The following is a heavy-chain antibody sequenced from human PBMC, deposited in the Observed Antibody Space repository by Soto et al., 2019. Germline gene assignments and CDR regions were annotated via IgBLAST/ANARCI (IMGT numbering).Heavy chain of an antibody. Sequence: GASVKVSCKASGGTFSSYAISWVRQAPGQGLEWMGGIIPIFGTANYAQKFQGRVTITADESTSTAYMELSSLRSEDTAVYYCARDHPMVVVPAAGAFDIWSQGTMVTVSS. D-gene: IGHD2-2*01. CDR3: ARDHPMVVVPAAGAFDI. CDR1: GGTFSSYA. CDR2: IIPIFGTA. J-gene: IGHJ3*02. V-gene: IGHV1-69*13.